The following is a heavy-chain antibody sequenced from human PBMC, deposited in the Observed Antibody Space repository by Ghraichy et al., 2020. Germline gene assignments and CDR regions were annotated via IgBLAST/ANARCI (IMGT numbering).Heavy chain of an antibody. CDR1: GFTVSSNY. CDR3: ARDHYSSGWFDY. CDR2: IYSGGST. Sequence: GGSLRLSCAASGFTVSSNYMSWVRQAPGKGLEWVSVIYSGGSTYYADSVKGRFTISRDNSKNTLYLQMNSLRAEDTAVYYCARDHYSSGWFDYWGQGTLVTVSS. V-gene: IGHV3-66*02. J-gene: IGHJ4*02. D-gene: IGHD6-19*01.